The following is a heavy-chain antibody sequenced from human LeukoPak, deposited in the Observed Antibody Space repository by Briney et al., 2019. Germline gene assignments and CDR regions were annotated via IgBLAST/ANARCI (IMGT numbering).Heavy chain of an antibody. CDR1: GGSFSGYY. V-gene: IGHV4-34*01. CDR3: ARGEGYYYDSSGYYRPKAGFDY. Sequence: SETLSLTCAVYGGSFSGYYWSWIRQPPGKGLEWIGEINHSGSTNYNPSLKSRVTISVDTSKNQFSLKLSSVTAADTAVYYCARGEGYYYDSSGYYRPKAGFDYWGQGTLVTVSS. J-gene: IGHJ4*02. CDR2: INHSGST. D-gene: IGHD3-22*01.